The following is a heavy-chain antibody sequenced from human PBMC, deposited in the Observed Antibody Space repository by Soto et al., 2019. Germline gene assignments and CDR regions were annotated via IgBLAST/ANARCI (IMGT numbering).Heavy chain of an antibody. Sequence: PGESLKISCKGSGYSFTSYWIGWVRQMPGKGLEWMGIIYPGDSDTRYSPSFQGQVTISADKSISTAYLQWSSLKASDTAMYYCARQTYYDFRSGYRRGYYYYGMDVWGQGTTVTVSS. CDR3: ARQTYYDFRSGYRRGYYYYGMDV. J-gene: IGHJ6*02. V-gene: IGHV5-51*01. CDR1: GYSFTSYW. CDR2: IYPGDSDT. D-gene: IGHD3-3*01.